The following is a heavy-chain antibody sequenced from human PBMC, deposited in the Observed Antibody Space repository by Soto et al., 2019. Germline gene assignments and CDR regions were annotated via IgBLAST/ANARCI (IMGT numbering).Heavy chain of an antibody. CDR3: ARPAIPATVSAFDY. CDR2: INHSGST. CDR1: GGSFSGYY. D-gene: IGHD6-13*01. V-gene: IGHV4-34*01. Sequence: TSETLSLTCAVYGGSFSGYYWSWIRQPPGKGLEWIGEINHSGSTNYNPSLKSRVTISVDTSKNQFSLKLNSVTAADTALYYCARPAIPATVSAFDYWGQGTLVTVSS. J-gene: IGHJ4*02.